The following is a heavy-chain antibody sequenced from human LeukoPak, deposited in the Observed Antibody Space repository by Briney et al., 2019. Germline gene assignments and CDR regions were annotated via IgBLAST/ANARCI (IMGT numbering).Heavy chain of an antibody. J-gene: IGHJ3*02. D-gene: IGHD4-17*01. Sequence: SVKVSCKASGGTFSSYAISWVRQAPGQGLEWMGGIIPIFGTANYAQKFQGRVTITADESTSTAYMELSSLRSEDTAVYYCARDLGMTTVTLDAFDIWGQGTMVTVSS. CDR1: GGTFSSYA. V-gene: IGHV1-69*13. CDR2: IIPIFGTA. CDR3: ARDLGMTTVTLDAFDI.